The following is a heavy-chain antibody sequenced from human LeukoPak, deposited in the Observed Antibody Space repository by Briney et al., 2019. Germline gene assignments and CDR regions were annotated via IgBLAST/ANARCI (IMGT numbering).Heavy chain of an antibody. V-gene: IGHV1-24*01. D-gene: IGHD3-3*01. CDR2: FDPEDGET. CDR1: GYTFTNYY. J-gene: IGHJ6*02. CDR3: ARAFDFGVVDYYYGMDV. Sequence: ASVKVSCKASGYTFTNYYMHWVRQAPGKGLEWMGGFDPEDGETIYAQKFQGRVTMTEDTSTDTAYMELSSLRSEDTAVYYCARAFDFGVVDYYYGMDVWGQGTTVTVSS.